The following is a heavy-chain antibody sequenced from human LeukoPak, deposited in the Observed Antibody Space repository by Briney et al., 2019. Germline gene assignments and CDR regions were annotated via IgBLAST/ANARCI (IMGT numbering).Heavy chain of an antibody. CDR3: ARVIRAAPGKGYFDY. CDR2: ISGSGEST. J-gene: IGHJ4*02. CDR1: GFIFSTYA. Sequence: GGSLRLSCATSGFIFSTYALSWVRQAPGKGLEWASSISGSGESTYHADSVKGRFTISRDSSKTTLYLQINSLRAEDTAIYYCARVIRAAPGKGYFDYWGQGTLVTVSS. D-gene: IGHD6-13*01. V-gene: IGHV3-23*01.